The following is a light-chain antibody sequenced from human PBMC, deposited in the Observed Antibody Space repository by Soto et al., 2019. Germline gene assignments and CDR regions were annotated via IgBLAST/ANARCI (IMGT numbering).Light chain of an antibody. CDR1: QSISFY. CDR2: DVS. Sequence: DIQMTQSPSTLSASVGDRVTITCRASQSISFYLAWYQQKSGKAPKVLIYDVSTLESGVPSRFSGSGSGTEFTLNIISLQPDDFATYYCQQYHSYSSWTFGQGTKVEIK. CDR3: QQYHSYSSWT. V-gene: IGKV1-5*01. J-gene: IGKJ1*01.